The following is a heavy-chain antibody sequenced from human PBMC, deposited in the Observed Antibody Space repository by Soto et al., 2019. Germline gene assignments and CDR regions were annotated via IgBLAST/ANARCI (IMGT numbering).Heavy chain of an antibody. Sequence: ASVKVSCKASGGTFSSYAISWVRQAPGQGLEWMGGIIPIFGTANYAQKFQGRVTITADESTSTAYMELSSLRSEDTAVYYCARLRGSSLSYWYFDLWGRGTLVTVSS. CDR2: IIPIFGTA. J-gene: IGHJ2*01. CDR1: GGTFSSYA. D-gene: IGHD2-15*01. CDR3: ARLRGSSLSYWYFDL. V-gene: IGHV1-69*13.